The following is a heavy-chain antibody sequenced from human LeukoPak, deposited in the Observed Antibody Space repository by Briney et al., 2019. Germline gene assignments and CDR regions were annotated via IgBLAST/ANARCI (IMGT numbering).Heavy chain of an antibody. CDR1: GGSISSYY. V-gene: IGHV4-4*07. CDR2: IYPSGST. J-gene: IGHJ4*02. D-gene: IGHD1-14*01. CDR3: ARGASTTWPGNFDY. Sequence: SETLSLTCTVSGGSISSYYWSWMRQPAGKALEWIGRIYPSGSTNYNPSLKSRVTMSVDTSQNQFSLKMTSVTAADTAVYYCARGASTTWPGNFDYWGQGTLVTVSS.